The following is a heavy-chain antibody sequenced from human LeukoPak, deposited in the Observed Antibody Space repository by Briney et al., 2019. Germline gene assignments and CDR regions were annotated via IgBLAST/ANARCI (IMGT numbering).Heavy chain of an antibody. CDR1: GDSITNYF. CDR2: IYYTGNT. Sequence: SETLSPTXTVSGDSITNYFWSWIRQPLGKGLEWIGYIYYTGNTNYKPSLKSRVTISVDTSTNQFSLRLRSVTAADTAVYYCARGRVAYSAYYFDYWGRGTLVTVSS. CDR3: ARGRVAYSAYYFDY. J-gene: IGHJ4*02. V-gene: IGHV4-59*01. D-gene: IGHD2-15*01.